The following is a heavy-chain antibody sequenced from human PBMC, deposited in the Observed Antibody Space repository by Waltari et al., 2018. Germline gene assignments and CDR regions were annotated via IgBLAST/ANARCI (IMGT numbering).Heavy chain of an antibody. Sequence: QVQLVQSGAEVKKPGASVKVSCKASGYTFTSYDINWVRQATGQGLEWMGWMKPNRGNTGYAQKVQGRVTMTRNTSISTAYMELSSLRSEDTAVYYCARGLDYYDSSGYFYYFDYWGQGTLVTVSS. D-gene: IGHD3-22*01. V-gene: IGHV1-8*01. CDR2: MKPNRGNT. J-gene: IGHJ4*02. CDR3: ARGLDYYDSSGYFYYFDY. CDR1: GYTFTSYD.